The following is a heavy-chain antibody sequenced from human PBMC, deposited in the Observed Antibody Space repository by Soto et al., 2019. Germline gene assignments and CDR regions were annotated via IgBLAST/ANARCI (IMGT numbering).Heavy chain of an antibody. CDR2: IIPIFGTA. Sequence: QVQLVQSGAEVKKPGSSVKVSCKASGGTYSSYAISWVRQAPGQGLEWMGGIIPIFGTANYAQKFQGRVTITADESTSTAYMELSSLRSEDTAVYYCARARDFGCYYGGDAFDIWGQGTMVTVSS. D-gene: IGHD1-26*01. CDR1: GGTYSSYA. J-gene: IGHJ3*02. CDR3: ARARDFGCYYGGDAFDI. V-gene: IGHV1-69*01.